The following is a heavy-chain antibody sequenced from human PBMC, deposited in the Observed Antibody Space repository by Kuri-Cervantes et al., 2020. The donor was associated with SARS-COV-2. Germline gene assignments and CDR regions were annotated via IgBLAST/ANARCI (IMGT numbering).Heavy chain of an antibody. CDR3: ARNRRTGGYSFGFDL. V-gene: IGHV1-69*13. CDR2: FISMSGTS. J-gene: IGHJ4*02. CDR1: GGNFSGEV. D-gene: IGHD5-18*01. Sequence: SVKVSCKASGGNFSGEVVSWVRQAPGQGLEWMGGFISMSGTSNYAQKFQGRLTISADEYTNTAYMELSRLRFDDTAVFYCARNRRTGGYSFGFDLWGQGTLVTVSS.